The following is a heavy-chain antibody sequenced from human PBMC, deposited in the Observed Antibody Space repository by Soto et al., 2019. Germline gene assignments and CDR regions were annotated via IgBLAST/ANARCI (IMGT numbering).Heavy chain of an antibody. CDR1: GYTFTSYY. V-gene: IGHV1-46*01. D-gene: IGHD2-2*03. CDR3: ARELDIVVVPAASPVGDAFDI. Sequence: ASVKVSCKASGYTFTSYYMHWVRQAPGQGLEWMGIINPSGGSTSYAQTFQGRVTMTRDTSTSTVYMELSSLRSEDTAVYYCARELDIVVVPAASPVGDAFDIWGQGTMVTVSS. CDR2: INPSGGST. J-gene: IGHJ3*02.